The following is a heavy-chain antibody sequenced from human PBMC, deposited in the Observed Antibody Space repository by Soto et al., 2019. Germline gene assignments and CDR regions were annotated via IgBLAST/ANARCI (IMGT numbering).Heavy chain of an antibody. J-gene: IGHJ4*02. V-gene: IGHV1-46*01. Sequence: ASVKVSCKASGYTFTSYYMHWVRQAPGQGLEWMGIINPSGGSTSYAQKFQGRVTMTRDTSTSTVYMELSSLRSEDTAVYYCARGLNCGGDCYGFDYWGQGTLVTVSS. CDR2: INPSGGST. CDR1: GYTFTSYY. CDR3: ARGLNCGGDCYGFDY. D-gene: IGHD2-21*02.